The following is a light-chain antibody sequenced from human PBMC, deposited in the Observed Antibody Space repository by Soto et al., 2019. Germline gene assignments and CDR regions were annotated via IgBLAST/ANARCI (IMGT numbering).Light chain of an antibody. J-gene: IGKJ1*01. Sequence: EIVLTQSPATLSSFPGDRVTLSCRASQYINTRLAWYQHRPGQALRLLIYQTYIRAAGIPARFSASGTGTDFTLTIRDVQPEEFAVYYCHQRQSWPRTFGQGTKVDIK. CDR3: HQRQSWPRT. CDR2: QTY. CDR1: QYINTR. V-gene: IGKV3-11*01.